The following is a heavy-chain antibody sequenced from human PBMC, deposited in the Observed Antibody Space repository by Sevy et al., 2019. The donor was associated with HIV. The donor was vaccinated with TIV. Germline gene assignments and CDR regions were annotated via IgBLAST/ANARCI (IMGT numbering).Heavy chain of an antibody. D-gene: IGHD6-19*01. V-gene: IGHV4-39*01. CDR1: GASISSSGYY. CDR3: AGPILTYNNGWSYYDY. J-gene: IGHJ4*02. CDR2: INYSGIR. Sequence: SETLSLTCTVSGASISSSGYYWGWIRQPPGKGLEWIASINYSGIRFYNPSLKRRITISADTSKNPFSLDLNSVTAADTAIYYCAGPILTYNNGWSYYDYWGQGTVVTVSS.